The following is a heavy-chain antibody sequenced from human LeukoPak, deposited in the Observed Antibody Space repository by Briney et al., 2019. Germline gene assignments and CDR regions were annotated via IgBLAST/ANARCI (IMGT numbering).Heavy chain of an antibody. CDR1: GGTFSSYA. D-gene: IGHD4-17*01. CDR2: IIPIFGTA. Sequence: APVKVTCKASGGTFSSYAISWVRQAPGQGLEWMGGIIPIFGTANYAQKFQGRVTITTDESTSTAYMELSSLRSEDTAVYYCAIDMTTVTLSFDYWGQGTLVTVSS. J-gene: IGHJ4*02. V-gene: IGHV1-69*05. CDR3: AIDMTTVTLSFDY.